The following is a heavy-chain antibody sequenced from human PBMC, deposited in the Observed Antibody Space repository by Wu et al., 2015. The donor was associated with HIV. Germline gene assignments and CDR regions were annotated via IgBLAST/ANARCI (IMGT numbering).Heavy chain of an antibody. CDR2: IIPIFGTA. J-gene: IGHJ3*02. CDR1: GGTFSSYA. Sequence: QVQLVQSGAEVKKPGSSVKVSCKASGGTFSSYAISWVRQAPGQGLEWMGGIIPIFGTANYAQKFQGRVTITTDESTSTAYMELSSLRSEDTAVYYCASPTADGYCGGDCHRGAFAIWGQGTMVTVSS. D-gene: IGHD2-21*02. CDR3: ASPTADGYCGGDCHRGAFAI. V-gene: IGHV1-69*05.